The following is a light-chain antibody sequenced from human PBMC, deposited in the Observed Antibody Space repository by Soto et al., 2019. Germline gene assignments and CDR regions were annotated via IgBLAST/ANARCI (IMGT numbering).Light chain of an antibody. CDR2: GAS. V-gene: IGKV3-15*01. Sequence: EIVMTQSPATLSVSPWERATLSCRASQSVSSNLAWYQQKPGQAPGLLIYGASTRATGIPARFSGSGSGTEFTLTISSLQSEDFPVYYCQQYNNWPPITFGQGTRLEIK. CDR3: QQYNNWPPIT. J-gene: IGKJ5*01. CDR1: QSVSSN.